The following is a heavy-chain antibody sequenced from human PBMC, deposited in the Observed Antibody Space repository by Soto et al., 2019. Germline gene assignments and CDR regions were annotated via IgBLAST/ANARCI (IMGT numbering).Heavy chain of an antibody. CDR3: ARGEAVAGDYYYGMDV. D-gene: IGHD6-19*01. CDR1: GGTFSSYA. V-gene: IGHV1-69*06. CDR2: IIPIFSRA. J-gene: IGHJ6*02. Sequence: SVKVSCKASGGTFSSYAISWVRQAPGQGLEWMGGIIPIFSRANYAQKFQGRVTITADKSTSTAYMELSSLRSEDTAVYYCARGEAVAGDYYYGMDVWVQGTTVTVSS.